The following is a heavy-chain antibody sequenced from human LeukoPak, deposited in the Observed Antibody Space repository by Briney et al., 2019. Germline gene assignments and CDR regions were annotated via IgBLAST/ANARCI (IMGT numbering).Heavy chain of an antibody. J-gene: IGHJ5*02. D-gene: IGHD3-10*01. CDR2: MNPNSGNT. CDR3: ARDTMVRGVSLNWFDP. Sequence: VKVSCKASGYTFTSYDINWVRQATGQGLEWMGWMNPNSGNTGYAQKFQGRVTMTRNTSISTAYMELSSLRSEDTAVYYCARDTMVRGVSLNWFDPWGQGTLVTVSS. V-gene: IGHV1-8*01. CDR1: GYTFTSYD.